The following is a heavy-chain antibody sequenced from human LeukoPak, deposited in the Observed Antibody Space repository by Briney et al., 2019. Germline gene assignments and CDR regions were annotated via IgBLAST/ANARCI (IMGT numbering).Heavy chain of an antibody. Sequence: SETLSLTCAVSGGSISSGGYYWSWIRQPPGKGLESIVEINHSGSTNYNPSLKSRVHISVDAPKNQLSLKLSFVTAAHTSVYYCARGSGYYYGSGIRSGWFDPWGQGTLVTVSS. CDR1: GGSISSGGYY. V-gene: IGHV4-34*01. CDR2: INHSGST. D-gene: IGHD3-10*01. CDR3: ARGSGYYYGSGIRSGWFDP. J-gene: IGHJ5*02.